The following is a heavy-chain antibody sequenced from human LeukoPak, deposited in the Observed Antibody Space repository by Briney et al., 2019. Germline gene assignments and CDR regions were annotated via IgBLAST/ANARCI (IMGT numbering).Heavy chain of an antibody. Sequence: GGSLRRSCAASGFTFSSYAMSWVRQAPGKGLEWVSAITGNGVSTFHTNSVKGRFTISRDNSKNTLYLQMNSLRAEDTALYYCAKGTVASCSGGSCYLFDCWGQGTLVTVSS. V-gene: IGHV3-23*01. D-gene: IGHD2-15*01. CDR2: ITGNGVST. CDR1: GFTFSSYA. J-gene: IGHJ4*02. CDR3: AKGTVASCSGGSCYLFDC.